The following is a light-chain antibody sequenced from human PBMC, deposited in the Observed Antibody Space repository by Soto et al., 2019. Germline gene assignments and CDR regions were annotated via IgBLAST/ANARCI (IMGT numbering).Light chain of an antibody. V-gene: IGLV4-69*01. CDR3: QTWVTGIHVV. CDR1: SGHSNYA. J-gene: IGLJ2*01. CDR2: LNSDGSH. Sequence: QSVLTQSPSASASLGASVKLTCTLSSGHSNYAIAWHQQQPEKGPRYLMKLNSDGSHSKGDGIPDRFSGPSSGAERYLTISSLQPEDEADYYCQTWVTGIHVVFGGGTKLTVL.